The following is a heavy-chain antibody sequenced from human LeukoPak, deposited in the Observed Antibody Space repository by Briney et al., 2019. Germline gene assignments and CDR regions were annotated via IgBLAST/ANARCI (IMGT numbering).Heavy chain of an antibody. CDR3: ARDHFAVAGNLDC. CDR1: GGSISSSSYY. D-gene: IGHD6-19*01. V-gene: IGHV4-39*01. Sequence: PSETLSLTCTVSGGSISSSSYYWGWIRQPPGKGLEWIGSIYYSGSTYYNPSLKSRVTISVDTSKNQFSLKLSSVTAADTAVYYCARDHFAVAGNLDCWGQGTLVAVSS. CDR2: IYYSGST. J-gene: IGHJ4*02.